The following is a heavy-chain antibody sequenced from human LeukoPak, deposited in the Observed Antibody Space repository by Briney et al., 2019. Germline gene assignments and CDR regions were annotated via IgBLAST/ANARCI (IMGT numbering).Heavy chain of an antibody. CDR1: GLTVSSNY. D-gene: IGHD5-12*01. V-gene: IGHV3-9*01. J-gene: IGHJ4*02. CDR3: AKDIGGGYDVQGYADY. Sequence: QPGGSLRLSCAASGLTVSSNYMSWVRQAPGKGLEWVSGISWNSGSIGYADSVKGRFTISRDNAKNSLYLQMNSLRAEDTALYYCAKDIGGGYDVQGYADYWGQGTLVTVSS. CDR2: ISWNSGSI.